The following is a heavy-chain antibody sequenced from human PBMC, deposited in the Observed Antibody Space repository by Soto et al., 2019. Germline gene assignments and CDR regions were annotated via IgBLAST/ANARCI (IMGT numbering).Heavy chain of an antibody. CDR2: IYYSGST. D-gene: IGHD3-10*01. Sequence: SETLSLTCTVAVGSISSYYWSWIRPPPGKGLGWVGYIYYSGSTNYNPSLKGRVTISVDTSKNQFSLKLSSVTAADTAVYYCATHRDIRRYYYYGMDVWGQGTTVTVSS. CDR3: ATHRDIRRYYYYGMDV. J-gene: IGHJ6*02. V-gene: IGHV4-59*01. CDR1: VGSISSYY.